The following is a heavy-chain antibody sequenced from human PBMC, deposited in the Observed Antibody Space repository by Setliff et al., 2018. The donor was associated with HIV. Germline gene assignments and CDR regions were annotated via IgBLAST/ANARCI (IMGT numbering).Heavy chain of an antibody. CDR1: GGTLSTAA. J-gene: IGHJ5*02. CDR2: FIPMFGIT. D-gene: IGHD6-6*01. V-gene: IGHV1-69*13. CDR3: ARQKASEYSSSFWFDP. Sequence: SVKVSCKASGGTLSTAAIGWLRQAPGQGLEWMGGFIPMFGITQYAPKFQGSVTITADESTSTVYMELNSLRSEDTAVYYCARQKASEYSSSFWFDPWGQGTLVTVSS.